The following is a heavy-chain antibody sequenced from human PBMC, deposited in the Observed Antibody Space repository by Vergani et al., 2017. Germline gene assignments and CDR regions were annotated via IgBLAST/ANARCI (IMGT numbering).Heavy chain of an antibody. CDR3: AKASSGYY. Sequence: EVQLLESGGGLVQPGGSLRLSCAASGFTFSSYPMSGFRQAPGKGLEWVSAISGSGGSTYYADSVKGRFTISRDNSKNTLYLQINSLRAEDTAVYYCAKASSGYYWGQGTLVTVSS. D-gene: IGHD6-19*01. V-gene: IGHV3-23*01. CDR2: ISGSGGST. CDR1: GFTFSSYP. J-gene: IGHJ4*02.